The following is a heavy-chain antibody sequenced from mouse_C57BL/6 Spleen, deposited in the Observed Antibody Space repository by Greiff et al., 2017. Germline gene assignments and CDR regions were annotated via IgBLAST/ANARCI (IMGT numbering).Heavy chain of an antibody. CDR1: GYTFTSYW. J-gene: IGHJ2*01. D-gene: IGHD3-1*01. V-gene: IGHV1-69*01. CDR3: ARSGAYYYLDY. Sequence: QVQLQQPGAELVMPGASVKLSCKASGYTFTSYWMHWVKQRPGQGLEWIGEIDPSDSYTNYNQKFKGKSTLTVDKSSSTAYMQLSSLTSEDSAVYYCARSGAYYYLDYWGQGTTLTVSS. CDR2: IDPSDSYT.